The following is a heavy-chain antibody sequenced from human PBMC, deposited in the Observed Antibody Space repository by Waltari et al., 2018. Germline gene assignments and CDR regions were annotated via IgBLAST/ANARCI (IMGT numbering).Heavy chain of an antibody. D-gene: IGHD6-13*01. CDR3: AREDPFIAAATSFDY. V-gene: IGHV1-69*15. CDR1: GGTFSSYA. Sequence: QVQLVQSGAEVKKPGSSVKVSCKASGGTFSSYALRLGRQAPGQGLEWMGRIIPIFGTANYAQKFQGRVTITADESTSTAYMELSSLRSEDTAVYYCAREDPFIAAATSFDYWGQGTLVTVSS. J-gene: IGHJ4*02. CDR2: IIPIFGTA.